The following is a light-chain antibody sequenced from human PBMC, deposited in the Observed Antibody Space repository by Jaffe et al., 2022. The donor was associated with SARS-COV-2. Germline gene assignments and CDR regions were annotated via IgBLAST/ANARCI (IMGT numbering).Light chain of an antibody. Sequence: QSVLTQPPSASGTPGQRVTISCSGSSSNIGRETVSWFQQLPRTAPKLLIYRNNQRPSGVPDRFSGSKSGTSASLAISGLQSEDESDYYCATWDGSLNVVLFGGGTKLTVL. CDR1: SSNIGRET. V-gene: IGLV1-44*01. CDR2: RNN. CDR3: ATWDGSLNVVL. J-gene: IGLJ2*01.